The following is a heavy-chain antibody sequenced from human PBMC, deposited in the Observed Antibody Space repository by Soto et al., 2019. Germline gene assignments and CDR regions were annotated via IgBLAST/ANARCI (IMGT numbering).Heavy chain of an antibody. V-gene: IGHV4-31*03. Sequence: QVQLQESGPGLVKPSQTLSLPCTVSGGSISSGGYYWSWIRQHPGKGLEWIGYIYYSGSTYYNPSLKSRVTISVDTSKNQFSLKLSSVTAADTAVYYCVRAPYCGGDCYVYGMDVWGQGTTVTVSS. CDR1: GGSISSGGYY. CDR2: IYYSGST. CDR3: VRAPYCGGDCYVYGMDV. D-gene: IGHD2-21*02. J-gene: IGHJ6*02.